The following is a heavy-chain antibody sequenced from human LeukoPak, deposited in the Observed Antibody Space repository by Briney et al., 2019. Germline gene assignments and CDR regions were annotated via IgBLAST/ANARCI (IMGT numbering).Heavy chain of an antibody. CDR1: GFTFTTYC. D-gene: IGHD5-24*01. CDR3: ARDGGGYDS. Sequence: PGGSLRLSCAASGFTFTTYCMSWVRQTPEKGLEWVANIKEDGSRDYYVDSVKGRFTISRDNAKNLLYLQMKSLRAEDTATYYCARDGGGYDSWGQGTLVTVSS. V-gene: IGHV3-7*01. CDR2: IKEDGSRD. J-gene: IGHJ5*01.